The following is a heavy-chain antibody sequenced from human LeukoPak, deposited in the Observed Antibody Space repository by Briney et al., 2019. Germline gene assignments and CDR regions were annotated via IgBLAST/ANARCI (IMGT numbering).Heavy chain of an antibody. CDR2: INPSGGSP. Sequence: ASVKVSCKAVGYTFTSHYMHWVRQAPGQGLEWMGIINPSGGSPSYAQKIQGRVTMTRDTSTSTVYMELSSLRSEDTAVCYCARVSVGATYFRAFDIWGQGTMVTVSS. V-gene: IGHV1-46*01. CDR3: ARVSVGATYFRAFDI. CDR1: GYTFTSHY. J-gene: IGHJ3*02. D-gene: IGHD1-26*01.